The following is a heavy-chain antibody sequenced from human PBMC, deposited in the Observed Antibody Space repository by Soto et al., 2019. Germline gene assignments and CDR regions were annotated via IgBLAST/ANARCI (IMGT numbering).Heavy chain of an antibody. CDR1: GGSISSGGYY. CDR3: ARKSGSYGLGLDY. V-gene: IGHV4-61*08. Sequence: PSETLSLTCTVSGGSISSGGYYWSWIRQHPGKGLEWIGYINHSGSTNYNPSLKSRVTISVDTSKNQFSLKLSSVTAADTAVYYCARKSGSYGLGLDYWGQGTLVTVSS. J-gene: IGHJ4*02. D-gene: IGHD1-26*01. CDR2: INHSGST.